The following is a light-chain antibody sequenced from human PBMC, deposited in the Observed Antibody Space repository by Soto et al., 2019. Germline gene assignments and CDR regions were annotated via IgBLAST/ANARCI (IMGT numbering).Light chain of an antibody. CDR2: KAS. CDR1: QSISSW. CDR3: QQYNTHLRT. V-gene: IGKV1-5*03. Sequence: DIQMTQSPSTLSASVGDRVTITCRASQSISSWLAWYQQKPGKAPKLLIYKASSLESGVPSRFSGSGSGTEFTLTISSLQPDDFATYYCQQYNTHLRTFGQGTRLEIK. J-gene: IGKJ5*01.